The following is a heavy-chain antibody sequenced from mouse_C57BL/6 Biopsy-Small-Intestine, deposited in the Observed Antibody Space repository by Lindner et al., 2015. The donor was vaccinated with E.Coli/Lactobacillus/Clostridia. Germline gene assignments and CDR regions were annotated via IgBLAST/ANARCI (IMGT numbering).Heavy chain of an antibody. Sequence: SVKVSCKASGYTFTGYYLHWVRQAPGQGLEWLGWINPNSGGTKYVQKFQGRVTMTRDTSISTAYMELSRLRSDDTALYYCASGCSIGRCYYYYYGLDVWGQGTSVTVSS. CDR3: ASGCSIGRCYYYYYGLDV. J-gene: IGHJ4*01. CDR2: INPNSGGT. V-gene: IGHV1-72*04. D-gene: IGHD1-1*01. CDR1: GYTFTGYY.